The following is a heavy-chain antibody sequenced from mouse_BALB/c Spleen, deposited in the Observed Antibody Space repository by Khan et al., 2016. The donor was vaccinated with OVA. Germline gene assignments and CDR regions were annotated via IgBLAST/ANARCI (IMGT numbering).Heavy chain of an antibody. CDR2: IDPANGNT. J-gene: IGHJ2*01. CDR3: ARLAKK. CDR1: GFNINNNY. V-gene: IGHV14-3*02. Sequence: VQLQQSGAELVKPGATVKLSCTASGFNINNNYIHWVKQWPGQGLEWIGGIDPANGNTKYDPNFQGKATITADTYSNTAYLKISSLTSDDTAVYYCARLAKKWGQGTTLTVSS.